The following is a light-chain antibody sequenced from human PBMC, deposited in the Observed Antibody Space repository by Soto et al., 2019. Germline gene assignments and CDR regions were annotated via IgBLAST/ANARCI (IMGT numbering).Light chain of an antibody. CDR1: QNINTA. CDR3: QQYGSSPRT. J-gene: IGKJ1*01. CDR2: GAS. Sequence: EIVMTQCKASLSASPRERVEIFCRASQNINTALAWYQQKPGQAPRLLVYGASTRATGIPDRFTGSGSGTDFTLPLTRLEPEDFAVYYCQQYGSSPRTFGQGTKVDIK. V-gene: IGKV3-20*01.